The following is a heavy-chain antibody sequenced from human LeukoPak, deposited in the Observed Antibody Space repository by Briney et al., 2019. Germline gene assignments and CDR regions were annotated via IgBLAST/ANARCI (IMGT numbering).Heavy chain of an antibody. D-gene: IGHD1-20*01. CDR1: GFSFNNYA. CDR3: ARGGGYNWNGGYAFDI. V-gene: IGHV3-64*01. CDR2: INSNGGST. J-gene: IGHJ3*02. Sequence: GGSLRLSCAASGFSFNNYAMYWVRQAPGKGLEYVSGINSNGGSTNYANSVKDSFTISRDNSKNTLFLQMGSLRAEDMAVYYCARGGGYNWNGGYAFDIWGQGTMVTVSS.